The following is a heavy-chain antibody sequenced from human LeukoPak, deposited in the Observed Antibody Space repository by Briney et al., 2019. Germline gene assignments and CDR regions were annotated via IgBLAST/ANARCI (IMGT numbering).Heavy chain of an antibody. CDR3: ARGTLMVRGSDYNRVDFDY. D-gene: IGHD3-10*01. V-gene: IGHV1-46*01. CDR2: INPSGGST. J-gene: IGHJ4*02. CDR1: GYTFTSYY. Sequence: ASVKVSCKASGYTFTSYYMHWVRQAPGQGLEWMGIINPSGGSTSYAQKFQGRVTMTRDTSTSTVYMELSSLRSEDTAVYYCARGTLMVRGSDYNRVDFDYWGQGTLVTVSS.